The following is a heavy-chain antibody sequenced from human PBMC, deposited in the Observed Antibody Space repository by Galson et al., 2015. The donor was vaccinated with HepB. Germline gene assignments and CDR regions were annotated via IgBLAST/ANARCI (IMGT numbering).Heavy chain of an antibody. Sequence: TLSLTCAVSGASISNSGYSWSWIRQPPGKGLEWVGYIDQSGSTYYSPPLKSRVTMSVDRSKNQFSLTLTSVTAADTAVYYCARARALAADAYDIWGQGTMATVSS. CDR1: GASISNSGYS. J-gene: IGHJ3*02. CDR2: IDQSGST. V-gene: IGHV4-30-2*01. D-gene: IGHD6-13*01. CDR3: ARARALAADAYDI.